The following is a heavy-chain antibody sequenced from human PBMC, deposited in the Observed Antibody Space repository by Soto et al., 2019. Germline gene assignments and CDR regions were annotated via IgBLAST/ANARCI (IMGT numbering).Heavy chain of an antibody. V-gene: IGHV3-73*02. CDR3: TRPLYVGPDSEDY. Sequence: EVQLVESGGGLVQPGGSLKLSCAASGFTFSGSAMHWVRQASGKGLEWVGRIRSKANSYATAYAASVKGRFTISRDDSKNTAYLQMNSLKTEDTAVYYCTRPLYVGPDSEDYWGQGTLVTVSS. D-gene: IGHD1-26*01. CDR1: GFTFSGSA. J-gene: IGHJ4*02. CDR2: IRSKANSYAT.